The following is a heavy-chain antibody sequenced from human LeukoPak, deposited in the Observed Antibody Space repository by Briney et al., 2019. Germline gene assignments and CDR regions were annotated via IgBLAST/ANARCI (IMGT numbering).Heavy chain of an antibody. J-gene: IGHJ4*02. CDR3: AKDYGDYIGNFDC. Sequence: SETLSLTCAVSGGSISSSNWWSWVRQPPGKGREWIGEIYHSGSTNYNPSLKSRVTISVDRSKNHFSLKLSSVTAADTAVYYCAKDYGDYIGNFDCWGQGTLVTVSS. V-gene: IGHV4-4*02. CDR2: IYHSGST. CDR1: GGSISSSNW. D-gene: IGHD4-17*01.